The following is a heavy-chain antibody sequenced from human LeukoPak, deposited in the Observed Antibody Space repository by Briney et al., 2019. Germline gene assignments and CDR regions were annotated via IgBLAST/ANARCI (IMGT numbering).Heavy chain of an antibody. J-gene: IGHJ5*02. D-gene: IGHD1-1*01. V-gene: IGHV1-8*03. CDR3: ARGPTGTLGDAWFDP. CDR2: MNPNSGNT. Sequence: ASVKVSCKASGYTFTSYDINWVRQATGQGLEWMGWMNPNSGNTGYAQKFQGRVTITRNTSISTAYMELSSLRSEDTAVYYCARGPTGTLGDAWFDPWGQGTLVTVSS. CDR1: GYTFTSYD.